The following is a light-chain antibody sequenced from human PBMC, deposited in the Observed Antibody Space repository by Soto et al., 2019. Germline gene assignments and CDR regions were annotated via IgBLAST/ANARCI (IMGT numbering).Light chain of an antibody. CDR3: CSYTRTSNHYF. CDR2: EVR. V-gene: IGLV2-14*01. CDR1: SSDIGGYDY. Sequence: QSVLARPASVSGSPGQSITISCTGTSSDIGGYDYVSWYQQRPGKAPKLMIYEVRYRPSGVSNRFSGSKSGNTASLTISGLQAEDEAVYYCCSYTRTSNHYFFGSGTKVTVL. J-gene: IGLJ1*01.